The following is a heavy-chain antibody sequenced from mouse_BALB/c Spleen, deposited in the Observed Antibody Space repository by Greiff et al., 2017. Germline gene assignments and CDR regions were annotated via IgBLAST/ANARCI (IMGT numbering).Heavy chain of an antibody. J-gene: IGHJ4*01. CDR3: ARGGGYYDYYAMTT. CDR1: GFTFSSYA. Sequence: EVKLMESGGGLVKPGGSLKLSCAASGFTFSSYAMSWVRQSPEKRLEWVAEISSGGSYTYYPDTVTGRFTISRDNAKNTLYLEMSSLRSEDTAMYYCARGGGYYDYYAMTTGVKEPQSPSPQ. D-gene: IGHD2-3*01. V-gene: IGHV5-9-4*01. CDR2: ISSGGSYT.